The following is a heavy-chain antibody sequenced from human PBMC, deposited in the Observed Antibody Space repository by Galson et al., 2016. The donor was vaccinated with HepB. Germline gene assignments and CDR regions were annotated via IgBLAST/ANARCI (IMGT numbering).Heavy chain of an antibody. V-gene: IGHV1-58*02. CDR1: GFTFSNSA. D-gene: IGHD2-15*01. J-gene: IGHJ4*02. Sequence: SVKVSCKASGFTFSNSAMQWVRQARGQRLEWIGWIVVGSGHTNYAQKFQERVTITRDMSTSTASMELTSLRSEDTAVYYCAAGPLRTLGSCSGGGCYGFEYGGQGALVTVSS. CDR3: AAGPLRTLGSCSGGGCYGFEY. CDR2: IVVGSGHT.